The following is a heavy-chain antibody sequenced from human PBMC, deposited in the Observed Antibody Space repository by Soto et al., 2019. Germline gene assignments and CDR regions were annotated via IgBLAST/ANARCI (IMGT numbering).Heavy chain of an antibody. CDR2: ISYDGSSK. V-gene: IGHV3-30-3*01. CDR3: ARDTGSWNYDY. J-gene: IGHJ4*02. CDR1: GLSFSSNA. Sequence: QVQLVESGGGVVQPGRSLRLSCAASGLSFSSNAMHWVRQAPGKGLEWVALISYDGSSKYYTDSVKDRFTISRDNSKNTLYLEMNSLRPEDTAVYFCARDTGSWNYDYWGQGTLVTVSS. D-gene: IGHD1-7*01.